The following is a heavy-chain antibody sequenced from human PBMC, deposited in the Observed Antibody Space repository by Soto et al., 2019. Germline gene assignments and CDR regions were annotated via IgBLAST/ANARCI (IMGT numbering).Heavy chain of an antibody. J-gene: IGHJ4*02. CDR2: ISPIFGTP. CDR1: GGTFSSYT. V-gene: IGHV1-69*01. D-gene: IGHD1-26*01. CDR3: ARVVVGSRLSLDY. Sequence: QVQLVQSGAEVKKPGSSVTVSCKASGGTFSSYTISWVRQAPGQGLEWMAGISPIFGTPIYAQKFQDRVTITADDYTITAYMEMNRLTSEDTAVYYCARVVVGSRLSLDYWGQGTLVTISS.